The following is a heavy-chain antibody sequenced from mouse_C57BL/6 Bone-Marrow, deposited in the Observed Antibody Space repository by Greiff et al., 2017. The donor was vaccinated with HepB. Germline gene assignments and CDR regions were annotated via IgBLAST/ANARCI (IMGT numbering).Heavy chain of an antibody. CDR3: ARRRSVAY. J-gene: IGHJ3*01. CDR2: INPGSGGT. V-gene: IGHV1-54*01. Sequence: QVQLKESGAELVRPGTSVKVSCKASGYAFTNYLIEWVKQRPGQGLEWIGVINPGSGGTNYNEKFKGKATLTADKSSSTAYMQLSSLTSEDSAVYFCARRRSVAYWGQGTLVTVSA. CDR1: GYAFTNYL.